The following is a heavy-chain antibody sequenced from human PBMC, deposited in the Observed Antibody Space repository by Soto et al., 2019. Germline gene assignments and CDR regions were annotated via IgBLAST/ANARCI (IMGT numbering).Heavy chain of an antibody. CDR1: GFTFSSFW. J-gene: IGHJ4*02. V-gene: IGHV3-7*01. CDR3: ARDFGVQELDY. CDR2: INQDGSEK. D-gene: IGHD3-3*01. Sequence: GGSLRLSCAASGFTFSSFWITWVRQAPGKGLEWVANINQDGSEKHYVDSVKGRFTLSRDNAENSVYLQMNSLRADDTAVYYCARDFGVQELDYWGQGTLVTVSS.